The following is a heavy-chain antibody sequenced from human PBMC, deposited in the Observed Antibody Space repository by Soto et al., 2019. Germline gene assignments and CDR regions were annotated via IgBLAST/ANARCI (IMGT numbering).Heavy chain of an antibody. D-gene: IGHD6-19*01. CDR2: INAGNGNT. Sequence: SSVKVSCKASGYPFTSYAMHWVRQAPGQRLEWMGWINAGNGNTKYSQKFQGRVTITRDTSASTAYMELSSLRSEDTAVYYCARELHTVAGYFDYWGQGTLATVSS. V-gene: IGHV1-3*01. J-gene: IGHJ4*02. CDR3: ARELHTVAGYFDY. CDR1: GYPFTSYA.